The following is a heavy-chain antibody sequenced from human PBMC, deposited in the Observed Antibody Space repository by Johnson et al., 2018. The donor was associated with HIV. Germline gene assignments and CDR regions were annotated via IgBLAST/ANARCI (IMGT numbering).Heavy chain of an antibody. J-gene: IGHJ3*02. CDR2: ISSNSDST. Sequence: QMLLVESGGGLVQPGGCLRLSCAASGFSFSSYLMDWVHQAPGKGLAYVAGISSNSDSTYYADSVKGRFTISRDNSKNTLYLQMNSLRAEDTAVYYWARDYREANAFDIWGQGTMVTVSS. CDR3: ARDYREANAFDI. CDR1: GFSFSSYL. D-gene: IGHD1-26*01. V-gene: IGHV3-64*04.